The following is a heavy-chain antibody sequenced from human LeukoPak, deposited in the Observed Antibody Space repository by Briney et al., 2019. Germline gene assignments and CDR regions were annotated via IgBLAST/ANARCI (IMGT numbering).Heavy chain of an antibody. CDR1: GFTFSDYY. CDR2: ISSSGSTI. J-gene: IGHJ6*02. V-gene: IGHV3-11*01. D-gene: IGHD3-10*01. CDR3: AREPGVGFYYYYYGMDV. Sequence: TGGSLRLSCAASGFTFSDYYMSWIRQAPGKGLEWVSYISSSGSTIYYADSVKGRFTISRDNAKNSLYLQMNSLRAEDTAVYYCAREPGVGFYYYYYGMDVWGQGTTVTVSS.